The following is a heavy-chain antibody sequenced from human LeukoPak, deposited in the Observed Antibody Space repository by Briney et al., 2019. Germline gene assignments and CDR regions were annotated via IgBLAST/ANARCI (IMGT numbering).Heavy chain of an antibody. Sequence: SQTLSLTCTVSGGSISSGGYYWSWIRQHPGKGLDWIGYIYYSGSTYYNPSLKSRVTISVDTSKNQFSLKLSSVTAADTAVYYCARQPIAVADNWFYPWGQGTLVTVSS. CDR2: IYYSGST. V-gene: IGHV4-31*03. D-gene: IGHD6-19*01. CDR1: GGSISSGGYY. CDR3: ARQPIAVADNWFYP. J-gene: IGHJ5*02.